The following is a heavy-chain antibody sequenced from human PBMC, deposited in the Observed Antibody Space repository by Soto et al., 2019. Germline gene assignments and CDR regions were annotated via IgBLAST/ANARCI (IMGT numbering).Heavy chain of an antibody. CDR2: ISGSGGST. V-gene: IGHV3-23*01. Sequence: GGSLRLSCAASGFTFSSYAMSWVRQAPGKGLEWVSAISGSGGSTYYADSVKGRFTISRDNSKNTLYLQMNSLRAEDTAVYYCAKQWLVHYYYGMDVWGQGTTVTVSS. CDR3: AKQWLVHYYYGMDV. J-gene: IGHJ6*02. D-gene: IGHD6-19*01. CDR1: GFTFSSYA.